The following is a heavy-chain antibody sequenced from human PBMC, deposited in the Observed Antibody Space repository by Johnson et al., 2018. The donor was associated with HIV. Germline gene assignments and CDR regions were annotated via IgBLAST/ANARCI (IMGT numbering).Heavy chain of an antibody. V-gene: IGHV3-53*01. J-gene: IGHJ3*02. CDR3: ARQLKYYYDSSGYYYLSSAAFDI. Sequence: VQLLESGGGLIQPGGSLRLSCAASGFTVSSNYMSWVRQAPGKGLEWVSIIYSGGNTYYADSVKGRFTISRDNAKNTLYLQMNSLRAEDTAVYYCARQLKYYYDSSGYYYLSSAAFDIWGQGTMVTVSS. CDR2: IYSGGNT. CDR1: GFTVSSNY. D-gene: IGHD3-22*01.